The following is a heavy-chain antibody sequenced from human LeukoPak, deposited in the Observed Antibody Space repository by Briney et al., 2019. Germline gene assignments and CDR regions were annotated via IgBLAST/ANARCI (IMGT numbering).Heavy chain of an antibody. J-gene: IGHJ5*02. V-gene: IGHV4-61*01. CDR2: IYYSGST. CDR1: GGSVSSGSYY. D-gene: IGHD3-10*01. CDR3: ARQHPMVRGVMGFDL. Sequence: SETLSLTCTVSGGSVSSGSYYWSWIRQHPGKGLEWIGYIYYSGSTNYNPSLRSRVTISVDTSKNQFSLKLSSVTAADTAVYYCARQHPMVRGVMGFDLWGQGTLVTVSS.